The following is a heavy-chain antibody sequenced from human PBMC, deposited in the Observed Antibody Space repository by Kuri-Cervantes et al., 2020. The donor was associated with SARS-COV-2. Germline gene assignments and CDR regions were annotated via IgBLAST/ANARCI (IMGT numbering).Heavy chain of an antibody. D-gene: IGHD4-17*01. CDR1: GGSISGSDYY. Sequence: SETLSLTCTVSGGSISGSDYYWGWIRQPPGKGLEWIGSIYYSGSIYHSPSLKSRLTMSVDTSSKQFSLHLGSVTAADTAVYYCARAYGFLRYIYYMDVWGRGTTVTVSS. CDR3: ARAYGFLRYIYYMDV. V-gene: IGHV4-39*01. CDR2: IYYSGSI. J-gene: IGHJ6*03.